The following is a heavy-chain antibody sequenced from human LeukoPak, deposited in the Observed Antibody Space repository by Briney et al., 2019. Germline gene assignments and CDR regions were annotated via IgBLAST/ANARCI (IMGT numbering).Heavy chain of an antibody. CDR3: ARSPGGFGGYPADDFDI. Sequence: SETLSLTCTVSGYSISSGYYWGWIRQPPGKGLEWIGSIYHSGSTYYNPSLKSRVTISVDTSKNQFSLKLSSVTAADTAVYYCARSPGGFGGYPADDFDIWGQGTMVTVSS. J-gene: IGHJ3*02. D-gene: IGHD2-15*01. CDR2: IYHSGST. V-gene: IGHV4-38-2*02. CDR1: GYSISSGYY.